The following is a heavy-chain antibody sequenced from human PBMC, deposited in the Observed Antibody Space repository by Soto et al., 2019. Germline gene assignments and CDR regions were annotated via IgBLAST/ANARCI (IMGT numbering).Heavy chain of an antibody. CDR1: GGSISSYY. V-gene: IGHV4-59*08. CDR3: ARRSWRSSGWYDY. Sequence: PSETLSLTCTVSGGSISSYYWSWIRQPPGKGLEWIGYIYYSGSTNYNPSLKSRVTISVDTSKNQFSLKLSSVTAADTAVYYCARRSWRSSGWYDYWGQGTLVTVSS. CDR2: IYYSGST. J-gene: IGHJ4*02. D-gene: IGHD6-19*01.